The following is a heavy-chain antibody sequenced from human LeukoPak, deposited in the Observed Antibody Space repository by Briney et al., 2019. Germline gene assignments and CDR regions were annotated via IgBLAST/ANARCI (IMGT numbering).Heavy chain of an antibody. V-gene: IGHV1-69*13. CDR2: TIPIFGTV. CDR3: ARVLTMVRGVINWFDP. Sequence: SVKVSCKASGGTFSNYAISWVRQAPGQGLEWMGGTIPIFGTVNYGQNFQGRVTITADESTSTAYMELSNLKSEDTAVYYCARVLTMVRGVINWFDPWGQGTLVTVSS. CDR1: GGTFSNYA. J-gene: IGHJ5*02. D-gene: IGHD3-10*01.